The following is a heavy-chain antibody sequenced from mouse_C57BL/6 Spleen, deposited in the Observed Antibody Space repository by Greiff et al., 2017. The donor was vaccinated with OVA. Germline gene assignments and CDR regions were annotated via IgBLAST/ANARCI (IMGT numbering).Heavy chain of an antibody. J-gene: IGHJ3*01. D-gene: IGHD2-4*01. CDR1: GYSITNGYY. Sequence: EVKLMESGPGLVKPSQSLSLTCSVTGYSITNGYYWNWIRQFPGNKLEWMGYISYDGSNNYNPSLKNRISITRDTSKNQFFLKLNSVTTEDTATYYCARGDDYEAWFAYWGQGTLVTVSA. CDR3: ARGDDYEAWFAY. CDR2: ISYDGSN. V-gene: IGHV3-6*01.